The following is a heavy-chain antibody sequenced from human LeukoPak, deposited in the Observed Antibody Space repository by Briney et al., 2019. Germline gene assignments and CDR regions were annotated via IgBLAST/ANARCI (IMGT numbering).Heavy chain of an antibody. D-gene: IGHD5-18*01. V-gene: IGHV3-21*01. CDR3: ARDAGYGYDRFDY. Sequence: GGSLRLSCAASGFTFNTYTMNWVRQAPGKGLEWVSSISSGTSYIYYADSVKGRFTISRDNAKNSLYLQMNSLRAEDTAVYYCARDAGYGYDRFDYWGQGTQVIVSS. CDR2: ISSGTSYI. CDR1: GFTFNTYT. J-gene: IGHJ4*02.